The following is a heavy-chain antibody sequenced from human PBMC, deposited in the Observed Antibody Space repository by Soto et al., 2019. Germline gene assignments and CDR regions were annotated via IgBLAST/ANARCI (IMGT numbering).Heavy chain of an antibody. Sequence: GASVKVSCKASGDTFSGYYIHWVRQAPGQRLEWMGWINAGNGNTKYSQKFQGRVTITRDTSASTAYMELSSLRSEDTAVYYCARSIVVVTALDYWGQGTLVTVSS. CDR3: ARSIVVVTALDY. V-gene: IGHV1-3*01. CDR2: INAGNGNT. J-gene: IGHJ4*02. D-gene: IGHD2-21*02. CDR1: GDTFSGYY.